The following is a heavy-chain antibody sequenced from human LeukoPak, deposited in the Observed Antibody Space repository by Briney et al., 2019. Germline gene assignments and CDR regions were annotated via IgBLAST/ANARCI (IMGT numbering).Heavy chain of an antibody. D-gene: IGHD6-13*01. CDR1: GFTFDDYA. J-gene: IGHJ4*02. CDR3: AKDRAYSSSHFDY. CDR2: ISWNSGSI. V-gene: IGHV3-9*01. Sequence: GGSLSLSFAASGFTFDDYAMHWVRQAPGKGLEWVSGISWNSGSIGYADSVKGRFTISRDNAKNSLYLQMNSLRAEDTALYYCAKDRAYSSSHFDYWGQGTLVTVSS.